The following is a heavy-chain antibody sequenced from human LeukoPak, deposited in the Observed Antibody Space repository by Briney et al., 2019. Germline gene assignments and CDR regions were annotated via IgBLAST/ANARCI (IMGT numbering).Heavy chain of an antibody. V-gene: IGHV3-53*01. Sequence: PGGSLTLSCAASGLTLSSNYMSWVRQAPGKGLEWVSVIYSGCSTYYADSVKGRFTISRDNSKNTLYLQMNSLRVEDTAVYYCARAVDYGEYRDWGQGTLVTVSS. J-gene: IGHJ4*02. CDR3: ARAVDYGEYRD. D-gene: IGHD4-17*01. CDR1: GLTLSSNY. CDR2: IYSGCST.